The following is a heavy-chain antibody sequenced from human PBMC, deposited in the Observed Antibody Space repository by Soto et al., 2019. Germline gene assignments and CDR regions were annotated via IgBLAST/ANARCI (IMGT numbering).Heavy chain of an antibody. CDR3: AKGDNWNDEAYYFDY. V-gene: IGHV3-23*01. D-gene: IGHD1-1*01. CDR1: GFTFSSYA. J-gene: IGHJ4*02. Sequence: GGSLRLSCAASGFTFSSYAMSWVRQAPGKGLEWVSAISGSGGSTYYADSVKGRFTISRDNSKNTLYLQMNSLRAEDTAVYYCAKGDNWNDEAYYFDYWGQGTLVTVSS. CDR2: ISGSGGST.